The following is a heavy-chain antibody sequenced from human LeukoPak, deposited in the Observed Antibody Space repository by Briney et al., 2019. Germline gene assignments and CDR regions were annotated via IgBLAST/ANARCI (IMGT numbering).Heavy chain of an antibody. Sequence: SETLSLTCTVSGGSISSSSYSWGWIRQPPGKGLEWIGNIYYSGSTYYSPSLKSRVTKSVDTSKNQFSLKLSSVTAADTAVYYCARVVAARLRSYYYYYMDVWGKGTTVTVSS. CDR1: GGSISSSSYS. J-gene: IGHJ6*03. V-gene: IGHV4-39*07. CDR3: ARVVAARLRSYYYYYMDV. CDR2: IYYSGST. D-gene: IGHD6-6*01.